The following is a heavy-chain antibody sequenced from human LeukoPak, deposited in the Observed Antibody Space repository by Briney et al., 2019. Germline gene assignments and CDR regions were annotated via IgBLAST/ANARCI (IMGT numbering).Heavy chain of an antibody. Sequence: GASVNVSCKASGYTFTSYYMHWVRQAPGQGLEWMGIINPSGGSTSYAQKFQGRVTMTRDTSTSTVYMELSSLRSEDTAVYYCARGGGTYYYDSSGYPGDYWGQGTLVTVSS. CDR2: INPSGGST. V-gene: IGHV1-46*01. D-gene: IGHD3-22*01. CDR1: GYTFTSYY. J-gene: IGHJ4*02. CDR3: ARGGGTYYYDSSGYPGDY.